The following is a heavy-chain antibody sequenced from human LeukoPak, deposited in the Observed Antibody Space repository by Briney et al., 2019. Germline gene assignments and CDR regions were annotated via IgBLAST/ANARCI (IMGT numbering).Heavy chain of an antibody. J-gene: IGHJ4*02. V-gene: IGHV3-23*01. CDR3: ANPPTVTSFDH. Sequence: QAGGSLRLSCAASGFTFSNFGMSWVRQAPGKGLEWVSVISGSGGSTYYADSVKGRFTISRDNSKNTLYLQMNSLRADDTAVYYCANPPTVTSFDHWGQGTLVTVSS. CDR1: GFTFSNFG. D-gene: IGHD4-11*01. CDR2: ISGSGGST.